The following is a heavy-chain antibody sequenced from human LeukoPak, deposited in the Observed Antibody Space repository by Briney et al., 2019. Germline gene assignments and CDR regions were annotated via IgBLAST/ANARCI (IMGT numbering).Heavy chain of an antibody. Sequence: GESLKISCKGSGYSFTSYWIGWVRQMPGKGLELMGIIYPGDSDTRYSPSFQGQVTISADKSISTAYLQWSSLKASDTAMYYCATAPPTYCSGGSCYSGAFDIWGQGTMVTVSS. J-gene: IGHJ3*02. CDR2: IYPGDSDT. CDR1: GYSFTSYW. D-gene: IGHD2-15*01. CDR3: ATAPPTYCSGGSCYSGAFDI. V-gene: IGHV5-51*01.